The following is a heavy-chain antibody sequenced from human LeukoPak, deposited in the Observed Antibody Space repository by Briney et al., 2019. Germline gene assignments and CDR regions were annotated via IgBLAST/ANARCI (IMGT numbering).Heavy chain of an antibody. Sequence: PGGSLRLSCVASGFTVPSYWMSWVRQAPGKGLEWVANIKHDGSERYYVDSVKGRFTISRDDAKKSVYLQMTSLRAEDTALYYCARGPGRVAVPATGSFDLWGQGTMVTVS. D-gene: IGHD3-9*01. CDR3: ARGPGRVAVPATGSFDL. V-gene: IGHV3-7*03. CDR1: GFTVPSYW. CDR2: IKHDGSER. J-gene: IGHJ3*01.